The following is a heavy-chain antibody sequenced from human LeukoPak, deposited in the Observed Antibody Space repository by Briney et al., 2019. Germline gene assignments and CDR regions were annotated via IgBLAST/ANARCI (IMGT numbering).Heavy chain of an antibody. V-gene: IGHV4-61*02. D-gene: IGHD3-9*01. CDR3: ARTHFDSLGWFDP. CDR2: IYTSGST. Sequence: PSETLSLTCTVSGGSISSGSYYWSWIRQPAGKGLEWIGRIYTSGSTNYNPSLKSRVTLSVDVSKNRFSLNLTSVTAADTALYFCARTHFDSLGWFDPWGQGIQVIVSS. CDR1: GGSISSGSYY. J-gene: IGHJ5*02.